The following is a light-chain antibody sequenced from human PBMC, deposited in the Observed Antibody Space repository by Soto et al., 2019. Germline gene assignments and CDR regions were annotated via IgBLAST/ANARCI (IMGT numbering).Light chain of an antibody. V-gene: IGKV3-11*01. Sequence: ENVLTQSPATLSLSPGERATLSCRASQGVSSYLAWYQQKPGQAPRLLIYDASYRATGTPARFSGSGSGTDFTLTVSSLEAEDFAVYYCQHRANWLYTFGQGTKVEIK. CDR1: QGVSSY. J-gene: IGKJ2*01. CDR3: QHRANWLYT. CDR2: DAS.